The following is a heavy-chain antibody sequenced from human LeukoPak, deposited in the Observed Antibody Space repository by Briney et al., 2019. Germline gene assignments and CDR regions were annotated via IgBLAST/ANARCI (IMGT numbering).Heavy chain of an antibody. CDR1: GGSLSSSSHY. Sequence: SETLSLICTVSGGSLSSSSHYWGWIRQPPGKGLEWIGRIYYSGGTYYNPSLKSLGTISVYTSKNQFSLKLNSVTAADTAVYYCARVLYRPSYYYMDVWGKGSTFTASS. J-gene: IGHJ6*03. CDR2: IYYSGGT. D-gene: IGHD2-8*01. V-gene: IGHV4-39*07. CDR3: ARVLYRPSYYYMDV.